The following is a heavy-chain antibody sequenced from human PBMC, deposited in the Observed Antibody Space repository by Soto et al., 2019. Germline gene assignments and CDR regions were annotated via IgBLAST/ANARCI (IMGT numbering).Heavy chain of an antibody. D-gene: IGHD4-17*01. CDR1: GSIFTGYG. J-gene: IGHJ4*02. CDR2: IWFDGSNK. V-gene: IGHV3-33*01. CDR3: ARDGIDYGDRPLDH. Sequence: GGSLSLSCAASGSIFTGYGMHWVRQAPGKGLEWVAVIWFDGSNKYYADSVKGRFTISRDNSKNMLYLQMNSLRVEDTAVYYCARDGIDYGDRPLDHWGQGTVVTVSS.